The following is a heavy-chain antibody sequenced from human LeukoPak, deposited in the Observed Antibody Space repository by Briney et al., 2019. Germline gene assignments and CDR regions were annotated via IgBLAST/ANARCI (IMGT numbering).Heavy chain of an antibody. CDR1: GYTFSSYE. D-gene: IGHD6-13*01. CDR2: ISGSGSTI. Sequence: GGFLRLSCEGSGYTFSSYEMNWVRQAPGKGLEWVSYISGSGSTIYYADSVKGRFTISRDNAKNSLYLQMNSLRAEDTAVYYCARRIPYSSSWFAYYYYYYMDVWGKGTTVTVSS. V-gene: IGHV3-48*03. CDR3: ARRIPYSSSWFAYYYYYYMDV. J-gene: IGHJ6*03.